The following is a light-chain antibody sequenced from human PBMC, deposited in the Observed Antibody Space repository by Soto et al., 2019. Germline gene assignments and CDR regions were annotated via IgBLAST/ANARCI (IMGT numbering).Light chain of an antibody. CDR1: SSDVGGYNS. J-gene: IGLJ3*02. CDR3: SSKTSSTTVV. V-gene: IGLV2-14*01. CDR2: DVS. Sequence: QSALTQPASVSGSPGQSITISCTGTSSDVGGYNSVSWYQQHPDKAPKLMIYDVSNRPSGVSNRFSGSKSGNTASLTISGLHAEDEADYYCSSKTSSTTVVFGGGTKVTVL.